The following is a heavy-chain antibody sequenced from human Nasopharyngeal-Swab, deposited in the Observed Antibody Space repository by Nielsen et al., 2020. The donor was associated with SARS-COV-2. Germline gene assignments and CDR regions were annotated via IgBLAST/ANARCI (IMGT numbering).Heavy chain of an antibody. CDR2: ISSSSSYI. CDR1: GFTFSSYS. CDR3: AKDVHADYGGIDY. Sequence: GESLKISCAASGFTFSSYSMNWVRQAPGKGLEWVSSISSSSSYIYYADSVKGRFTISRDNAKNSLYLQMNSLRAEDTAVYYCAKDVHADYGGIDYWGQGILVTVSS. J-gene: IGHJ4*02. V-gene: IGHV3-21*01. D-gene: IGHD4/OR15-4a*01.